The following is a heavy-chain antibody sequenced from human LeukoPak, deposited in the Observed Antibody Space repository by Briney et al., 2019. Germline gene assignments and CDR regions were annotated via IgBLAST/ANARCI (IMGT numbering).Heavy chain of an antibody. Sequence: GGSLRLSCAASGFIVSSNYMNGVRQAPGKGLEWIAVLYSGGSAYYADSVKGRFTISRDNSKNTLYLQIYSLRAEDTAIYYCARDSETETGWYYYGMDVWGQGTTVTVSS. V-gene: IGHV3-53*01. CDR2: LYSGGSA. CDR1: GFIVSSNY. CDR3: ARDSETETGWYYYGMDV. J-gene: IGHJ6*02. D-gene: IGHD1-1*01.